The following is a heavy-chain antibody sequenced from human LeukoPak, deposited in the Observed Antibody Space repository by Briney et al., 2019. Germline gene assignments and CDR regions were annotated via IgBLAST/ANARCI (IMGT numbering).Heavy chain of an antibody. J-gene: IGHJ6*02. V-gene: IGHV3-53*01. CDR1: GFTVSSNY. CDR2: IYSGGST. D-gene: IGHD3-16*01. Sequence: QSGGSLRLSCAASGFTVSSNYMSWVRQAPGKGLEWVSVIYSGGSTYYADSVKGRFTISRDNSKNTLYLQMNSLRAEDTAVYYCARDLFSLYDYVWGSYPYGMDVWGQGTTVTVSS. CDR3: ARDLFSLYDYVWGSYPYGMDV.